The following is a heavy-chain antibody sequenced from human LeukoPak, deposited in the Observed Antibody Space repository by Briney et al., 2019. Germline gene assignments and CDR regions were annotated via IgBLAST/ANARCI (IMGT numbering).Heavy chain of an antibody. V-gene: IGHV1-46*03. J-gene: IGHJ4*02. D-gene: IGHD2-21*02. CDR3: ARDMKRMVTQYCFGY. Sequence: ASVKVSCKASGYTFTSYYMHWVRQAPGQGLEWMGIINPSGGSTSYAQKFQGRVTMTRDTSTSTVYMELSSLRSEDTAVYYCARDMKRMVTQYCFGYWGQGTLVTVSS. CDR1: GYTFTSYY. CDR2: INPSGGST.